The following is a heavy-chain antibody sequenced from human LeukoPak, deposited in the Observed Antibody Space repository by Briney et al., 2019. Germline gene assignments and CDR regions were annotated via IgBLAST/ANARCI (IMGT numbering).Heavy chain of an antibody. V-gene: IGHV4-4*07. CDR3: ARGPPTVTTHYYYYGMDV. Sequence: PSETLSLTCTVSGGSISSYYWSWIRQPAGKGLEWIGRIYTSGSTNYNPSLKSRVTMSVDTSKNQFSLKLSSVTAADTAVYYCARGPPTVTTHYYYYGMDVWGRGTTVTVSS. CDR1: GGSISSYY. D-gene: IGHD4-17*01. J-gene: IGHJ6*02. CDR2: IYTSGST.